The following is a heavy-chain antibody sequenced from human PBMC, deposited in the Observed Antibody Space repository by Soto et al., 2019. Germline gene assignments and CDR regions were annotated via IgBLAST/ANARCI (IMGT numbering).Heavy chain of an antibody. CDR1: GFSLSTSGVG. Sequence: QGTLKESGPTLVKPTQTLTLTCSFSGFSLSTSGVGVGWIRQSPGKALECLALIYWSGDEHYRPSLKSRLSIIKDASKNHVVIIMTDMDPVDTARYYCARGLATLPVFAFDIWGQETMVTVSS. D-gene: IGHD6-6*01. CDR3: ARGLATLPVFAFDI. V-gene: IGHV2-5*01. J-gene: IGHJ3*02. CDR2: IYWSGDE.